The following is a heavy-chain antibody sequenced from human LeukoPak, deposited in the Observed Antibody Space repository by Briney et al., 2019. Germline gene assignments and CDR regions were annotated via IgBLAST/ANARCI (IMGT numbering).Heavy chain of an antibody. D-gene: IGHD3-22*01. Sequence: GGSLRLSCVASGFNFSDYYMNWIRQSPGKGLEWISYMSSRSGIIYYADSVKGRFTISRDNARNSLYLQMNSLRVDDTAVYYCAKDREMYFYDSSGYRDAFHIWGQGTKVTVSS. CDR2: MSSRSGII. J-gene: IGHJ3*02. CDR1: GFNFSDYY. CDR3: AKDREMYFYDSSGYRDAFHI. V-gene: IGHV3-11*01.